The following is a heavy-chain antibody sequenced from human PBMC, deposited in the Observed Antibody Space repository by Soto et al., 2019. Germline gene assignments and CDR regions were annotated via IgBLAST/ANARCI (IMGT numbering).Heavy chain of an antibody. J-gene: IGHJ4*02. D-gene: IGHD5-18*01. CDR1: GGSVSSGSYY. CDR3: ARGGYSYDDY. Sequence: QVQLQESGPGLVKPSETLSLTCSVSGGSVSSGSYYWSWIRQPPGKGLEWIGYIYYSGSTNYNSSLKSRVTISVDTSKNQFSLKLSSVTAADTAVYYCARGGYSYDDYWGQGTLVTVSS. V-gene: IGHV4-61*01. CDR2: IYYSGST.